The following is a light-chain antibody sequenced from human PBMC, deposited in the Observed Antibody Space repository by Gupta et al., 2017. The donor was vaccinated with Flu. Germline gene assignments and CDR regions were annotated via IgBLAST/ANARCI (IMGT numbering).Light chain of an antibody. V-gene: IGKV3-11*01. CDR3: QQRYNWRT. Sequence: PGERATLSCRASQSVNTYLAWYQQKPGQAPRLLIYEASIRATGIPARFSGSGSGTDFTLTISNLEPEDFAVYYCQQRYNWRTFGQGTKVEIK. CDR2: EAS. CDR1: QSVNTY. J-gene: IGKJ1*01.